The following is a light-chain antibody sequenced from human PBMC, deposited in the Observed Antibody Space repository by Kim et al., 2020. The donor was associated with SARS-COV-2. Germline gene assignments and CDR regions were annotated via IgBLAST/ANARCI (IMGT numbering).Light chain of an antibody. CDR2: GKN. J-gene: IGLJ2*01. CDR3: NSRDSNDNVV. V-gene: IGLV3-19*01. CDR1: SLRSYY. Sequence: SSELTQDPAVSLALGQTVRITCQGDSLRSYYATWYQQKPGQAPMLVIYGKNNRPSGIPDRFSGSSSGNTASLTITGTQAGDEADYYCNSRDSNDNVVFGGGTQLTVL.